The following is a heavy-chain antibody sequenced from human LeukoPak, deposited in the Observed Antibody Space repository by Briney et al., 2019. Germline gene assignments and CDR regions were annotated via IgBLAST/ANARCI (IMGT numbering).Heavy chain of an antibody. Sequence: PSETLSLTCSVSGYSITSDYDWGRIRQSPGKGLEGIGSIYHSGSTYYNPSLKSRLTISVDTSKTQFSLKLSSVTAADTAMYYCAREGSVQRDFDYWGQGTLVTVSS. D-gene: IGHD5/OR15-5a*01. J-gene: IGHJ4*02. CDR1: GYSITSDYD. V-gene: IGHV4-38-2*02. CDR2: IYHSGST. CDR3: AREGSVQRDFDY.